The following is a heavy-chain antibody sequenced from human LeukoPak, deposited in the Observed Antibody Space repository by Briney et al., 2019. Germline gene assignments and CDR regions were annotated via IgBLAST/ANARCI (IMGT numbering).Heavy chain of an antibody. V-gene: IGHV4-59*08. CDR3: AKWASDNRAFDL. D-gene: IGHD2-8*01. CDR2: GHYSGNT. Sequence: SETLSLTCAVSGTSITPYYWNWIRQAPGQGPEWIGYGHYSGNTKYNPPLKSRVTISVDTSKNQFSLRLSSVTAADTAVYFCAKWASDNRAFDLWGQGTLVTVSS. CDR1: GTSITPYY. J-gene: IGHJ4*02.